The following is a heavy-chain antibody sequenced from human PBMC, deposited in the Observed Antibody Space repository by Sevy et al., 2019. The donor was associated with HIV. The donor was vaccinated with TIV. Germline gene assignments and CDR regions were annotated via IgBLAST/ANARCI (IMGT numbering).Heavy chain of an antibody. CDR2: INPNSSRT. Sequence: ASVKVSCKASGYTFTGYYMHWVRQAPGQGLEWMGWINPNSSRTNDPQKFQGRVTMTRDTSISTAYMELSRLRSDDTAVYYCARERVYCNGGWCKPGGWFDPWGQGTLVTVSS. D-gene: IGHD2-15*01. CDR3: ARERVYCNGGWCKPGGWFDP. CDR1: GYTFTGYY. J-gene: IGHJ5*02. V-gene: IGHV1-2*02.